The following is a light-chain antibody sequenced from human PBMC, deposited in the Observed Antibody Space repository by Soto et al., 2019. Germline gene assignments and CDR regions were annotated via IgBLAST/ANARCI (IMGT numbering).Light chain of an antibody. CDR3: QHYDNLPLT. Sequence: DIQMTQSPSSLSASVGDRVTITCQASQDISTYLNWYHQKPGKAPRLLIYDASNLETGVPSRFSGSGSGTDFTFTISSLQPEDIATYYCQHYDNLPLTFGPGTKVDIK. J-gene: IGKJ3*01. V-gene: IGKV1-33*01. CDR1: QDISTY. CDR2: DAS.